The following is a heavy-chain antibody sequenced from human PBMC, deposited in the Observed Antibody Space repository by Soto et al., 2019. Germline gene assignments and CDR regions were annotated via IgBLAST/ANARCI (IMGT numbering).Heavy chain of an antibody. V-gene: IGHV3-74*01. CDR1: GFTFSSYW. J-gene: IGHJ4*02. D-gene: IGHD1-26*01. Sequence: GGSLRLSCAVSGFTFSSYWMHWVRQAPGKGPMWVSRINSDGSDMSCADSVKGRFTISRDNAKNTLYLQMNSLRAEDTAVYYCALEHHYLANFDYWGQGTLVTVSS. CDR3: ALEHHYLANFDY. CDR2: INSDGSDM.